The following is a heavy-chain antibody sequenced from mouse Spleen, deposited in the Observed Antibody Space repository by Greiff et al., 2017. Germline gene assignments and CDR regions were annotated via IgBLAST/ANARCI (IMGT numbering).Heavy chain of an antibody. J-gene: IGHJ4*01. V-gene: IGHV1-80*01. D-gene: IGHD4-1*01. CDR1: GYAFSSYW. Sequence: QVQLQQSGAELVRPGSSVKISCKASGYAFSSYWMNWVKQRPGQGLEWIGQIYPGDGDTNYNGKFKGKATLTADKSSSTAYMQLSSLTSEDSAVYFCARFKLGRGAMDYWGQGTSVTVSS. CDR2: IYPGDGDT. CDR3: ARFKLGRGAMDY.